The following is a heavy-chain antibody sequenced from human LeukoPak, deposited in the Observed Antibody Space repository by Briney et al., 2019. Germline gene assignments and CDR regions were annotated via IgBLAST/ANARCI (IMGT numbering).Heavy chain of an antibody. D-gene: IGHD6-13*01. CDR1: GGSISRSNW. Sequence: SETLSLACAVSGGSISRSNWWSWVRQPPGKGLEWIGEIYHSGSTNYNPSLKSRVTISVDKSKNQFSLKLSSVTAADTAVYYCAILPRYSRDDYWGQGTLVTVSS. V-gene: IGHV4-4*02. CDR3: AILPRYSRDDY. CDR2: IYHSGST. J-gene: IGHJ4*02.